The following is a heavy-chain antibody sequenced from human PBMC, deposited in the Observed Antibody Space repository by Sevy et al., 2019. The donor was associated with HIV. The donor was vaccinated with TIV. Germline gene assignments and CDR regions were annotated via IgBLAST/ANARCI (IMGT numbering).Heavy chain of an antibody. V-gene: IGHV3-33*06. CDR3: AKGARGQWLVDDYYGLDV. D-gene: IGHD6-19*01. CDR1: GFTFSMYG. CDR2: IWYDGTNK. J-gene: IGHJ6*02. Sequence: GGSLRVSCAASGFTFSMYGMHWVRQAPGKGLEWVAMIWYDGTNKFYGDSVKGRFTISRDNSKNTLYLQLNSLRAEDTAVYYCAKGARGQWLVDDYYGLDVWGQGTTVTVSS.